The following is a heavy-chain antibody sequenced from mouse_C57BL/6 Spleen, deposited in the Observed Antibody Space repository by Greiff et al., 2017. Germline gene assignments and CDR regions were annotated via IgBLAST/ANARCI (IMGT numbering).Heavy chain of an antibody. J-gene: IGHJ2*01. Sequence: DVMLVESGGGLVKPGGSLKLSCAASGFTFSDYGMHWVRQAPEKGLEWVAYISSGSSTIYYADTVKGRFTISRDNAKNTLFLQMTSLRSEDAAMYYCARTAQANFDYWGQGTTLTVSS. CDR1: GFTFSDYG. CDR3: ARTAQANFDY. CDR2: ISSGSSTI. V-gene: IGHV5-17*01. D-gene: IGHD3-2*02.